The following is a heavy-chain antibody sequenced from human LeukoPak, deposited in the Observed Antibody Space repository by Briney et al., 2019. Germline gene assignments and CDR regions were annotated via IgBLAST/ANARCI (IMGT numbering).Heavy chain of an antibody. V-gene: IGHV3-66*01. D-gene: IGHD3-22*01. Sequence: GGSLRLSCAASGFTFSDYYMSWIRQAPGKGLEWVSVIYSGGSTYYADSVKGRFTISRDNSKNTLYLQMNSLRAEDTAVYYCAREGTMTGYFDYWGQGTLVTVSS. CDR3: AREGTMTGYFDY. CDR1: GFTFSDYY. J-gene: IGHJ4*02. CDR2: IYSGGST.